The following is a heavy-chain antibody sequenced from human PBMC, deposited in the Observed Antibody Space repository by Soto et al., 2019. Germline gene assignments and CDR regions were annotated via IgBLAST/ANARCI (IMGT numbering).Heavy chain of an antibody. CDR3: ARLACSSTRCFTYFDF. CDR2: IYSSGST. J-gene: IGHJ4*02. V-gene: IGHV4-59*08. D-gene: IGHD2-2*02. CDR1: GGSISGYY. Sequence: QVQLQESGPGLVKTSETLSLTCTVSGGSISGYYWSWIRQPPGKGLEWIGNIYSSGSTNYNPSLQSRVSIAVDTSTTQFSLKPSSVTAADTAVYYCARLACSSTRCFTYFDFWGQGALVTVSS.